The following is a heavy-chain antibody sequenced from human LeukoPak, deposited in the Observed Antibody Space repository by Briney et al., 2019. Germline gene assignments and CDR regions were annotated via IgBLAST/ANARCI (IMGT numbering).Heavy chain of an antibody. CDR2: INQGGGET. CDR3: ARLIGDRTIYDY. CDR1: GFTFRTYW. J-gene: IGHJ4*02. V-gene: IGHV3-7*01. D-gene: IGHD6-6*01. Sequence: GGSLRLSCAASGFTFRTYWMSWVRQAPGKGLEWVASINQGGGETYYVESVKSRFTISRDNAMNSFFLQMNSLRAEDTAVYYCARLIGDRTIYDYWGQGTLVTVSS.